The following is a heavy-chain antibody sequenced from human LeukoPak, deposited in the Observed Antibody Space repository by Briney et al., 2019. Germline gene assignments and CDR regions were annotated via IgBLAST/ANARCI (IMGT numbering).Heavy chain of an antibody. CDR1: GFTFSSYS. J-gene: IGHJ3*02. CDR3: AKAETIFGVVEGSVAFDI. D-gene: IGHD3-3*01. CDR2: ISSSSSYI. V-gene: IGHV3-21*04. Sequence: GGSLRLSCAASGFTFSSYSMNWVRQAPGKGLEWVSSISSSSSYIYYADSVKGRFTISRDNAKNSLYLQMNSLRAEDMALYYCAKAETIFGVVEGSVAFDIWGQGTMVTVSS.